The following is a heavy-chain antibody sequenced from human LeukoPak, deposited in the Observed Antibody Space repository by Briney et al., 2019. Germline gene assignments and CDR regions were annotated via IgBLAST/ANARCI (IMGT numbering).Heavy chain of an antibody. CDR1: GFTFSSHA. D-gene: IGHD2-21*01. Sequence: GGSLRLSCVGSGFTFSSHAMSWVRQAPEKGLEWVSGTYESGQTTHYADSVKGRFSISRDNSKNTLYLQMDSLRGEDTAIYYCAKDYRIGYSDHFDYWGQGALVTVSS. V-gene: IGHV3-23*01. CDR2: TYESGQTT. CDR3: AKDYRIGYSDHFDY. J-gene: IGHJ4*02.